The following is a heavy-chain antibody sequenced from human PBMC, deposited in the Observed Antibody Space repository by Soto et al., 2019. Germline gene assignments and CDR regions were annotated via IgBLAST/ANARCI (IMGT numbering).Heavy chain of an antibody. Sequence: LRLSCVASGFTFSSFVMHWVRQAPGKGLEGVALISYDGNNKYHADSVKGRFTISRDNSKNTMYLQMNSLRAEDTAVYYCVKVFSGYFDYWGQGTLVTVS. J-gene: IGHJ4*02. CDR1: GFTFSSFV. CDR3: VKVFSGYFDY. CDR2: ISYDGNNK. V-gene: IGHV3-30-3*01. D-gene: IGHD2-15*01.